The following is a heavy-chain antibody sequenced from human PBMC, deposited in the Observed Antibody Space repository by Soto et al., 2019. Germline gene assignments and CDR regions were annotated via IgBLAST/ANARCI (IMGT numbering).Heavy chain of an antibody. CDR1: GFSLSTSGVG. D-gene: IGHD1-26*01. CDR2: IYWNDDT. Sequence: QITLKESGPTLVSPTQTLTLTCSFSGFSLSTSGVGVGWFRQPPGKALEWLAVIYWNDDTHYSPSLKSSLTITKDTSKNQVVLTMTNMEPVDTPTYSCAHIRIVAATRNSYYYAMDVWGQGTTVTVSS. CDR3: AHIRIVAATRNSYYYAMDV. J-gene: IGHJ6*02. V-gene: IGHV2-5*01.